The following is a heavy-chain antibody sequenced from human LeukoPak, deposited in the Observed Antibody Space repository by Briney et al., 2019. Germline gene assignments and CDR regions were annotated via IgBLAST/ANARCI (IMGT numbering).Heavy chain of an antibody. CDR3: ARDSYGSSGYYYVSDY. CDR2: ISYSSSAI. V-gene: IGHV3-48*02. D-gene: IGHD3-22*01. CDR1: GFTFSTYS. J-gene: IGHJ4*02. Sequence: PGGSLRLSCAASGFTFSTYSMNWVRQAPGKGLEWVSYISYSSSAIYYADSVKGRFTISRDNAKNSLYLRMNSLRDEDTAVYCCARDSYGSSGYYYVSDYSGQGTLVTVPS.